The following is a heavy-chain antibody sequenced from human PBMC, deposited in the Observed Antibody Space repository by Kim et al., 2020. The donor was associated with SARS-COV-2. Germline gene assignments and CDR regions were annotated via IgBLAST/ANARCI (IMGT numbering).Heavy chain of an antibody. D-gene: IGHD6-19*01. Sequence: GGSLRLSCAASGFTFSSYGMHWVRQAPGKGLEWVAVIWYDGSNKYYADSVKGRFTISRDNSKNTLYLQMNSLRAEDTAVYYCARDGSGSSSGWYVGLAYYYYMDVWGKGTTVTVSS. CDR1: GFTFSSYG. CDR2: IWYDGSNK. J-gene: IGHJ6*03. CDR3: ARDGSGSSSGWYVGLAYYYYMDV. V-gene: IGHV3-33*01.